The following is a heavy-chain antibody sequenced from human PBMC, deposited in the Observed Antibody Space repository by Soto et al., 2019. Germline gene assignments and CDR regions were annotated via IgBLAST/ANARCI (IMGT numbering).Heavy chain of an antibody. D-gene: IGHD3-22*01. Sequence: PGGSLRLSCAASGFTFRSFTMNWVRQAPGKGLEWVSTISSNSAYIYYTDALRGRFTISRDNAKNSLHLQMNSLRAEDTAVYYCARDQGDYYDSSGYYFGIDYWGQGTLVTVSS. J-gene: IGHJ4*02. CDR3: ARDQGDYYDSSGYYFGIDY. CDR2: ISSNSAYI. CDR1: GFTFRSFT. V-gene: IGHV3-21*01.